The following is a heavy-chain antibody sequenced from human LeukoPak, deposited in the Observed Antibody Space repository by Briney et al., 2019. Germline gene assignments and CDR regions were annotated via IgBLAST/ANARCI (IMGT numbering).Heavy chain of an antibody. CDR3: ARGRARRSVTTWRAFDY. Sequence: ASVKVSCKASGYTFTGYYMHWVRQAPGQGLEWMGWINPNSGGTNYAQKFQGRVTMTRDTSISTAYMELSRLRSDDTAVYYCARGRARRSVTTWRAFDYWGQGTLVTVSS. J-gene: IGHJ4*02. V-gene: IGHV1-2*02. CDR1: GYTFTGYY. D-gene: IGHD4-17*01. CDR2: INPNSGGT.